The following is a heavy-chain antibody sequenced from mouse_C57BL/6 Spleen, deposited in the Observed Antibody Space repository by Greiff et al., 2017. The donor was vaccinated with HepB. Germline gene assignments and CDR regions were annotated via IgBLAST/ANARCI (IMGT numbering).Heavy chain of an antibody. D-gene: IGHD2-5*01. CDR2: IWSGGST. J-gene: IGHJ4*01. V-gene: IGHV2-2*01. Sequence: VMLVESGPGLVQPSQSLSITCTVSGFSLTSYGVHWVRQSPGKGLEWLGVIWSGGSTDYNAAFISRLSISKDNSKSQVFFKMNSLQADDTAIYYCARNGGYSNYAMDYWGQGTSVTVSS. CDR3: ARNGGYSNYAMDY. CDR1: GFSLTSYG.